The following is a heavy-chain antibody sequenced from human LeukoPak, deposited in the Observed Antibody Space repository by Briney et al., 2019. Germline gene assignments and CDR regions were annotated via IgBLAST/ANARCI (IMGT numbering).Heavy chain of an antibody. CDR3: VKDLKRIQLWLLGGMDV. D-gene: IGHD5-18*01. J-gene: IGHJ6*02. Sequence: GGSLRLSCSASGFTFSSYAMHWVRQAPGKGLEYVSAIGSNGGSTYYADFVKGRFTISRDNSKNTLYLQMSSLRAEDTAVYYCVKDLKRIQLWLLGGMDVWGQGTTVTVSS. CDR1: GFTFSSYA. V-gene: IGHV3-64D*06. CDR2: IGSNGGST.